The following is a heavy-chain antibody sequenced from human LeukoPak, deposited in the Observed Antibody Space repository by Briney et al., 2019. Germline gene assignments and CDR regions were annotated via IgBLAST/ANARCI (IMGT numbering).Heavy chain of an antibody. D-gene: IGHD3-16*01. CDR3: ARESPGGFHAFDV. V-gene: IGHV3-48*01. CDR1: GFGLSNFT. Sequence: PGGSLRLSSAASGFGLSNFTRIWDRQAPGKGLEWVSYIGSTSSRIHYADSVKGRFTISRDNAKSSLYLQMNSLRAEDTAVYYCARESPGGFHAFDVCRQGTVVTVS. CDR2: IGSTSSRI. J-gene: IGHJ3*01.